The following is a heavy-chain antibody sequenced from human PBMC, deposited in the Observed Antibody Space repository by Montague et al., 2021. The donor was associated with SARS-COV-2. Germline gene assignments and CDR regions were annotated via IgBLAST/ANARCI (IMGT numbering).Heavy chain of an antibody. Sequence: SLRLSCAASGFAFTQYEMNWVRQAPGKGLEWVSCIDGAGGSTYYADSVRGRFTTSRDNAGNSVHLQMNSLRAEDTAVYYCAREDFNGNPVFDFWGQGSLVIVSS. D-gene: IGHD2-8*01. V-gene: IGHV3-48*03. CDR2: IDGAGGST. CDR3: AREDFNGNPVFDF. J-gene: IGHJ4*02. CDR1: GFAFTQYE.